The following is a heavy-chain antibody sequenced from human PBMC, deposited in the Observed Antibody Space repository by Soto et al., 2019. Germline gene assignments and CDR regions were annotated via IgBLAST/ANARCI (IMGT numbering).Heavy chain of an antibody. D-gene: IGHD2-15*01. J-gene: IGHJ3*02. CDR2: IIPILGIA. Sequence: ASVKVSCKASGGTFSSYTISWVRQAPGQGLEWMGRIIPILGIANYAQKFQGRVTITADKSTSTAYMELSSLRSEDTAVYYCARDDCSGGSCQQVFDIWGQGTMVTVSS. CDR3: ARDDCSGGSCQQVFDI. V-gene: IGHV1-69*04. CDR1: GGTFSSYT.